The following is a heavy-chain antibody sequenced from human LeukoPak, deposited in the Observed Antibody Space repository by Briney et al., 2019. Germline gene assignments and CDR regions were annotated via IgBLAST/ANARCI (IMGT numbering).Heavy chain of an antibody. D-gene: IGHD4-17*01. J-gene: IGHJ5*02. CDR1: GFTVSSNY. Sequence: GGSLRLSCAASGFTVSSNYMSWVRQAPGKGLEWVSVIYSGGSTYYADSVKGRFTISRDNSKNTLYLQMNSLRAEDTAVYYCARGRNDYGDYGVIWWFDPWGQGTLVTVSS. CDR2: IYSGGST. V-gene: IGHV3-53*01. CDR3: ARGRNDYGDYGVIWWFDP.